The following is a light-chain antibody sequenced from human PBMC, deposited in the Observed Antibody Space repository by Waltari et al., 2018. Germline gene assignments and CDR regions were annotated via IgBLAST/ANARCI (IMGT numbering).Light chain of an antibody. CDR2: WAS. V-gene: IGKV4-1*01. CDR1: QSVLYSSNPNYY. Sequence: DIVVTQSPDSLTLSVGERATIKFKSSQSVLYSSNPNYYLSWYQQKSGQSPSLLIYWASTREAGVPDRFSGSGSGTDFTLTINGLQPEDAAVYFCHQYYLTPWTFGQGTKLEIK. CDR3: HQYYLTPWT. J-gene: IGKJ1*01.